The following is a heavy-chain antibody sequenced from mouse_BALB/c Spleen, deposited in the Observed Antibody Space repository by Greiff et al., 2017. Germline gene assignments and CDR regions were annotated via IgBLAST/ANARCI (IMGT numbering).Heavy chain of an antibody. Sequence: VQLQQSGAELAKPGASVKMSCKASGYTFTSYWLHWVKQRPGQGLEWIGYINPSTGYTEYNQKFKDKATLTADKSSSTAYIQLSSLTSEDSAVYYCARRGYYYNFDYWGQGTTLTVSS. J-gene: IGHJ2*01. CDR2: INPSTGYT. D-gene: IGHD1-1*01. CDR1: GYTFTSYW. V-gene: IGHV1-7*01. CDR3: ARRGYYYNFDY.